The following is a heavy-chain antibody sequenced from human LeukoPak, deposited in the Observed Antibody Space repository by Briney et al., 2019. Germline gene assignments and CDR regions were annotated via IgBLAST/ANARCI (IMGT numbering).Heavy chain of an antibody. CDR2: TYYRSQWHN. CDR1: GDSVSSNSAT. V-gene: IGHV6-1*01. J-gene: IGHJ4*02. Sequence: QTLSLTCAISGDSVSSNSATWNWIRQSPSRGLEWLGRTYYRSQWHNDYAVSVQSRITINPDTSKNQFTLQLNSVTPEDTAVYYCARGSYCDSWGQGTLVTVSS. CDR3: ARGSYCDS.